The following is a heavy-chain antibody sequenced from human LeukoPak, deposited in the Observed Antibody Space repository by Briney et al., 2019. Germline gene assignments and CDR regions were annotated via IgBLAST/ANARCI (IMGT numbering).Heavy chain of an antibody. CDR2: INSDGSST. V-gene: IGHV3-74*01. CDR3: ARGYYYNRFDP. Sequence: GGSLRLSCAASGFTFSSYWMHWVRHAPGKGLVWVSRINSDGSSTSYADSVKGRFTISRDNAKNTLYLQMNSLRAEDTAVYYCARGYYYNRFDPWGQGTLVTVSS. D-gene: IGHD3-10*01. J-gene: IGHJ5*02. CDR1: GFTFSSYW.